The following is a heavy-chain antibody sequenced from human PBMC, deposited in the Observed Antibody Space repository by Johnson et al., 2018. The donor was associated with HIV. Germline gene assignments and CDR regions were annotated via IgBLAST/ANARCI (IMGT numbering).Heavy chain of an antibody. D-gene: IGHD3-16*01. V-gene: IGHV3-30*04. CDR2: ISYDGSNK. Sequence: QMQLVESGGGVVQPGRSLRLSCAASGFTFSSYAMHWVRQAPGKGLEWVAVISYDGSNKYYADSVKGRFTISRDNSKNTLYLQMNSLRAEDTAVYYCAREGGLTGAFDIWGQGTMVTVSS. CDR1: GFTFSSYA. J-gene: IGHJ3*02. CDR3: AREGGLTGAFDI.